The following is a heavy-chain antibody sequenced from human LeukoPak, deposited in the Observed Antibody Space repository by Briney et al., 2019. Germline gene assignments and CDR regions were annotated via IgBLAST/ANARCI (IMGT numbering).Heavy chain of an antibody. D-gene: IGHD3-22*01. CDR2: IYYSGST. CDR1: GGSISSYY. J-gene: IGHJ3*02. V-gene: IGHV4-59*01. Sequence: TSETLSLTCTVSGGSISSYYWSWIRQPPGKGLEWIGYIYYSGSTNYNPSLKSRVTIPVDTSKNQFSLKLSSVTAADTAVYYCARGEFADDSSGYYRGAFDIWGQGTMVTVSS. CDR3: ARGEFADDSSGYYRGAFDI.